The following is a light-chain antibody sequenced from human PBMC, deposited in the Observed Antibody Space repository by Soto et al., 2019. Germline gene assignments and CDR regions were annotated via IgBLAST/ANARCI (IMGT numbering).Light chain of an antibody. CDR3: QKYNSAPWT. CDR1: QGISNY. Sequence: DIQMTQSPSSLSASVGDRVTITCRASQGISNYLAWYQQKPGKVPKLLIYAASTLRSGVPSRFSGSGSGTDFTLTISSLQPEDVATYYCQKYNSAPWTFGQGTKGEIK. CDR2: AAS. J-gene: IGKJ1*01. V-gene: IGKV1-27*01.